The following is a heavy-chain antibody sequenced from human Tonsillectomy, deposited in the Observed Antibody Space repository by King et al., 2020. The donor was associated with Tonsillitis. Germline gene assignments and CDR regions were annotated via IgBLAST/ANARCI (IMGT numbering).Heavy chain of an antibody. CDR1: SYY. J-gene: IGHJ5*02. CDR2: IYYSGST. Sequence: SYYWGWIRQAPGKGLEWIGSIYYSGSTYYNPSIKSRITIYVDTSKNQFSLKLSSVTAADTSVYYCAGLIAVAGTPVLWFDHWGKGTLVTV. V-gene: IGHV4-39*01. CDR3: AGLIAVAGTPVLWFDH. D-gene: IGHD6-19*01.